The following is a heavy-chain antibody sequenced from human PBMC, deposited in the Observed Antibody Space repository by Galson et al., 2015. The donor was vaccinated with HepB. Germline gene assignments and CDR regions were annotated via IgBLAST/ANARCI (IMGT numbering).Heavy chain of an antibody. D-gene: IGHD6-19*01. CDR3: ARAVAGLKLDY. Sequence: SVKVSCKASGCTFTNYSITWVRQAPGQGLEWMGWTSTYNGHTNLTQKFQDRVTMTTHTSTTTAYMQLRSLTSDDTAVYYCARAVAGLKLDYWGQGTLVSVSS. J-gene: IGHJ4*02. CDR1: GCTFTNYS. V-gene: IGHV1-18*04. CDR2: TSTYNGHT.